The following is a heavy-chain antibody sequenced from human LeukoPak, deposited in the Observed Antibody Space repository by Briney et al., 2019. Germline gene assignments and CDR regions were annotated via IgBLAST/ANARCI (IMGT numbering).Heavy chain of an antibody. D-gene: IGHD2-2*02. CDR1: GGSISSGDYY. Sequence: PSQTLSLTCTVSGGSISSGDYYWSWIRQPPGRGLEWIGSIYYSGSTYYNPSLKSRVTISVDTSKNQFSLKLSSVTAADTAVYYCARGYCSSTSCYSRYNWFDPWGQGTLVTVSS. J-gene: IGHJ5*02. CDR2: IYYSGST. V-gene: IGHV4-30-2*03. CDR3: ARGYCSSTSCYSRYNWFDP.